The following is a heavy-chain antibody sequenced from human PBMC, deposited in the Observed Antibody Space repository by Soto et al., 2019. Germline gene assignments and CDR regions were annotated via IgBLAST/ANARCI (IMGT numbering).Heavy chain of an antibody. CDR2: ISGGGRST. D-gene: IGHD2-2*01. CDR3: AKGSCINSYYYYMDV. CDR1: GFSFSNFA. V-gene: IGHV3-23*01. J-gene: IGHJ6*03. Sequence: SLRLSCAASGFSFSNFAMNWVRQAPGKGLEWVSGISGGGRSTYTADSVKGRFTISRDNSKNTLYLQMNSLRAEDTAVYYCAKGSCINSYYYYMDVWGKGTTVTVSS.